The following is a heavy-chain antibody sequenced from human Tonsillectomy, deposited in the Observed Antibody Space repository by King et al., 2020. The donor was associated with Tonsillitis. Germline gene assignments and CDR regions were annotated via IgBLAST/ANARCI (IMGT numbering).Heavy chain of an antibody. CDR3: SRYVSGSFDY. J-gene: IGHJ4*02. CDR1: VCFIISSDHF. V-gene: IGHV4-39*01. CDR2: MYYICTT. Sequence: QLQESGPGVVKPSETLSLTCAVSVCFIISSDHFWAWLRQPPGTGREWCEYMYYICTTFYHPSLKSRITISCGTSDNRFSLKLRSVTSADTAVYFCSRYVSGSFDYWGQGALVTVSS. D-gene: IGHD1-26*01.